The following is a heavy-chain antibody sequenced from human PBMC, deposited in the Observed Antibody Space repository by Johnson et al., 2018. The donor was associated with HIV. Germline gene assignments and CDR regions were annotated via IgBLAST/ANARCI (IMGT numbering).Heavy chain of an antibody. Sequence: QLVESGGGVVQPGRSLSLSCAASGFTFSSYAMHWVRQAPGMGLEWLAVISYDGSNKYYADSVKGRSTSSRDNSKNTLYLQMNSLRAEDTAVYYCAKGHHLLSIAARPYNPIDIWGQGTMVTVSS. D-gene: IGHD6-6*01. J-gene: IGHJ3*02. CDR3: AKGHHLLSIAARPYNPIDI. V-gene: IGHV3-30*04. CDR1: GFTFSSYA. CDR2: ISYDGSNK.